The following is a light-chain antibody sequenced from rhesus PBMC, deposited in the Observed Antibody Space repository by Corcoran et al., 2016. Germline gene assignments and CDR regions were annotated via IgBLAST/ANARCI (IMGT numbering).Light chain of an antibody. CDR3: QQHNSYPLT. CDR1: QGSSNA. Sequence: DIQMSQSPSSLSASVGDKVTITCRASQGSSNALAWYKQKPGKAPKLLFDSASTLQSGVPSRFRGSGSGTDFTLTISSLQPEDFATYYCQQHNSYPLTFGGGTKVELK. V-gene: IGKV1-33*02. CDR2: SAS. J-gene: IGKJ4*01.